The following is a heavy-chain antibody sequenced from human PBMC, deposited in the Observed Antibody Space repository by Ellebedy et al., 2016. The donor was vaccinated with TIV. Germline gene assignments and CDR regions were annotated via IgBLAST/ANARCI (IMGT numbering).Heavy chain of an antibody. D-gene: IGHD5-24*01. CDR1: GFTFSSYS. CDR2: ISSSSSTI. V-gene: IGHV3-48*04. CDR3: ARNPNYNYGFY. J-gene: IGHJ4*02. Sequence: GESLKISCAASGFTFSSYSMNWVRQAPGKGLEWVSYISSSSSTIYYADSVKGRFTISRDNAKNSLYLQMNSLRAEDTAVYYCARNPNYNYGFYWGQGTLVTVSS.